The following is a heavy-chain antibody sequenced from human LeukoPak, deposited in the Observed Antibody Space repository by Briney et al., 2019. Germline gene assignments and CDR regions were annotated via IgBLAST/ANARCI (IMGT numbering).Heavy chain of an antibody. Sequence: ASVKVSCKSSGYIFTGYYIHWVRQARGQGLEWMGWINPNSGGTNYARKFQGRVTMTRDTSITTAYMELSRLRSDDTAVYYCATEPLLTGYYWPYYSDYWGQGTLLTVSS. CDR3: ATEPLLTGYYWPYYSDY. D-gene: IGHD3-9*01. V-gene: IGHV1-2*02. CDR2: INPNSGGT. J-gene: IGHJ4*02. CDR1: GYIFTGYY.